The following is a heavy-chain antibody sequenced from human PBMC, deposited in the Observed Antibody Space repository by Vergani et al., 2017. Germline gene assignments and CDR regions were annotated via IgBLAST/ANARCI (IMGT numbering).Heavy chain of an antibody. CDR2: IYDSCDT. CDR3: WSGALWWLRQIDS. Sequence: QVQLQESGPGLVKPSETLSLTCSVSGDSMNTYYWTWIRQPPGKGLEWIGYIYDSCDTKSNPSLKSRVTMSLDTSKNQFSLNLYSVNAADTAVYYCWSGALWWLRQIDSWGQGTLVTVSS. J-gene: IGHJ4*02. CDR1: GDSMNTYY. D-gene: IGHD2-21*01. V-gene: IGHV4-59*01.